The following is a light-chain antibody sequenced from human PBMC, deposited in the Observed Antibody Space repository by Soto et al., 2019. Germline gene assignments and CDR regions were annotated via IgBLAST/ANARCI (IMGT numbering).Light chain of an antibody. CDR1: QSINNW. Sequence: DIQMTQSPSTLSASVGDRVTITCRASQSINNWLAWYQQKPGKAPKLLIYKASSLESGVPSSFSGSGSATEFTLTISGLQPDDVATYYCQQYDSYPLTFGGGTKVEIK. CDR2: KAS. CDR3: QQYDSYPLT. J-gene: IGKJ4*01. V-gene: IGKV1-5*03.